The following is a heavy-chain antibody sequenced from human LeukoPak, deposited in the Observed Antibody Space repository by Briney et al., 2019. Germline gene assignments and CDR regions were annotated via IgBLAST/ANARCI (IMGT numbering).Heavy chain of an antibody. Sequence: SETLSLTCTVSGYSISSSSYYWGWIRQPPGKGLEWIGSIYYSGSTYYNPSLKSRVTISVDTSKNQFSLKLSSVTAADTAVYYCARGGLSYYYMDVWGKGTTVTVSS. CDR3: ARGGLSYYYMDV. CDR2: IYYSGST. J-gene: IGHJ6*03. CDR1: GYSISSSSYY. V-gene: IGHV4-39*07.